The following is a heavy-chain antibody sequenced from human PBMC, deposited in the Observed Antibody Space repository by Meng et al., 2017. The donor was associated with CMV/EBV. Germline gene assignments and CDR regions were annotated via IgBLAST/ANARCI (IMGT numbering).Heavy chain of an antibody. CDR3: ARDTDSRRWSGYYGWFDP. Sequence: GGSLRLSCAASGFTFSDYYMDWVRQAPGKGPEWVSSISSSSTVYYADSVKGRFTISRDNAKNSLYLQMNSLRAEDTAVYYCARDTDSRRWSGYYGWFDPWGQGTLVTVSS. V-gene: IGHV3-69-1*01. CDR2: ISSSSTV. D-gene: IGHD3-3*01. J-gene: IGHJ5*02. CDR1: GFTFSDYY.